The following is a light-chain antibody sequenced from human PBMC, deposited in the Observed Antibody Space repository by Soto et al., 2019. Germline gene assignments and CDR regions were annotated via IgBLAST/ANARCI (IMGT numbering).Light chain of an antibody. J-gene: IGKJ1*01. Sequence: DIQMTQSPSTLSATAGDRVTITCRASQSISAWLAWYQQKPGKAPKLLIYDASNLESGVPSRFSGSGSGTDFTLTISRLEPEDFAVYYCQHYYTSYTTFGQGTKVDIK. V-gene: IGKV1-5*01. CDR1: QSISAW. CDR3: QHYYTSYTT. CDR2: DAS.